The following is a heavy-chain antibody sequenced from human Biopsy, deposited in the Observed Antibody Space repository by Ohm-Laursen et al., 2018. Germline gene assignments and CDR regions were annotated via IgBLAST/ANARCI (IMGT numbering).Heavy chain of an antibody. CDR1: GGTFSNYG. D-gene: IGHD3-9*01. Sequence: SVKVSCKVPGGTFSNYGVNWVRQAPGQGLEWLGGIIHILGTGNYAQKFQDRVTVAADTSTSTATMELSSLRSDDTAVYYCATKLTGYFHHWGQGTLVTVSS. CDR2: IIHILGTG. V-gene: IGHV1-69*06. J-gene: IGHJ1*01. CDR3: ATKLTGYFHH.